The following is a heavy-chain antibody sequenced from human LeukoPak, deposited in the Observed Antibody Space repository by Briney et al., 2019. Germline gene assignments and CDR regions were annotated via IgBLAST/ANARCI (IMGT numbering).Heavy chain of an antibody. J-gene: IGHJ4*02. CDR1: GYTFTGYY. CDR2: INPSGGST. Sequence: ASVKVSCKASGYTFTGYYMHWGRQAPGQGLEWMGIINPSGGSTSYAQKFQGRVTMTRDMSTSTVYMELSSLRSEDTAVYYCARAERQGSFDYWGQGTLVTVSS. V-gene: IGHV1-46*01. CDR3: ARAERQGSFDY. D-gene: IGHD3-10*01.